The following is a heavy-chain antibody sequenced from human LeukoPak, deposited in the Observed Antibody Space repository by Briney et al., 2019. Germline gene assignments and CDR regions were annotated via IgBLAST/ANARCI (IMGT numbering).Heavy chain of an antibody. Sequence: GGSLRLSCATFGFTLSRSGMTWVRQPPGKGLEWVASFDGNADGTHYADSVKGRCTISRDNSKNTVYLQMNSLRAEDTAIYYCVKPRIIGLGWAQFDYWGQGSLVTVSS. CDR3: VKPRIIGLGWAQFDY. V-gene: IGHV3-23*01. J-gene: IGHJ4*02. CDR2: FDGNADGT. D-gene: IGHD2-15*01. CDR1: GFTLSRSG.